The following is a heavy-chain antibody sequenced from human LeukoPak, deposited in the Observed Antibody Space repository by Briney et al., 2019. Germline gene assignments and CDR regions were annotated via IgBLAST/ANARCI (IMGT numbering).Heavy chain of an antibody. CDR2: ISSGGSTI. J-gene: IGHJ6*03. Sequence: GGSLRLSCAASGFTFSSYSMKWVRQAPGKGLEWLSYISSGGSTIYYADSVKGRLTISRDNAKNSLYLQMNSLRAEDTAIYYCARSDYYYMDVWGKGTTVTVSS. CDR1: GFTFSSYS. V-gene: IGHV3-48*04. CDR3: ARSDYYYMDV.